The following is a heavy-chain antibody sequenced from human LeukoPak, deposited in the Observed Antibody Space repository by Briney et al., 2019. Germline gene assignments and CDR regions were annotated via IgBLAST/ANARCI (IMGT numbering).Heavy chain of an antibody. CDR3: AKLPREYCSSTSCPNWFDT. CDR1: GFSFSTYA. CDR2: LSASGGTT. D-gene: IGHD2-2*01. Sequence: GGSLRLSCAASGFSFSTYAMTWVRQAPGKGLEWVPALSASGGTTYYADSVQGRFATSRDNSKNTLYLQMNSLRAEDTAVYHCAKLPREYCSSTSCPNWFDTWGQGTLVTVSS. J-gene: IGHJ5*02. V-gene: IGHV3-23*01.